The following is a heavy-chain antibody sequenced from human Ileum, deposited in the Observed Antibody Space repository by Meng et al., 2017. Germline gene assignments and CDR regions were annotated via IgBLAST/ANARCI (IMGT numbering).Heavy chain of an antibody. CDR1: GGSFSGYY. V-gene: IGHV4-34*01. CDR2: INHSGST. Sequence: QVQLQQWGAVLLKPSEPLCLTCAAYGGSFSGYYWSWIRQPPGKGLEWIGEINHSGSTNYNPSLKSRVTISVDTSKNQFSLKLSSVTAADTAVYYCARGGGRYGPDFDYWGQGTLVTVSS. CDR3: ARGGGRYGPDFDY. D-gene: IGHD3-16*01. J-gene: IGHJ4*02.